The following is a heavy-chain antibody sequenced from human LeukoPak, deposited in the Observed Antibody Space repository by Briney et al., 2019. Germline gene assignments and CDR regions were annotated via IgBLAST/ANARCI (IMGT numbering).Heavy chain of an antibody. V-gene: IGHV3-21*06. J-gene: IGHJ4*02. CDR1: GFIFSSYS. Sequence: GGSLRLSCTAPGFIFSSYSMNLVRQAPGEGLEWVSFIGSKTGNIYYGDSVKGRFTISRDNAKNSLYLQMNSLRVEDTAVYYCARETEPLDYGDSTNLDYWGQGTLVTVSS. CDR2: IGSKTGNI. D-gene: IGHD4/OR15-4a*01. CDR3: ARETEPLDYGDSTNLDY.